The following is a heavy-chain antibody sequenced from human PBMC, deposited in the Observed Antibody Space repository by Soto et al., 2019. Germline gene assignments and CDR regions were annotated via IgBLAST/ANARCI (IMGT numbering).Heavy chain of an antibody. Sequence: GGSLRLSCAASGFSFSVYPMNWVRQAPGKGLEWVAFISFDGSKTYYSDSVKGRFTISRDNSKNTVSLQMNNLRPGDAAVYHCANLLNVAAAGTPHYYGVDDWGQGTTVTVSS. CDR1: GFSFSVYP. V-gene: IGHV3-30*04. J-gene: IGHJ6*02. CDR2: ISFDGSKT. D-gene: IGHD6-13*01. CDR3: ANLLNVAAAGTPHYYGVDD.